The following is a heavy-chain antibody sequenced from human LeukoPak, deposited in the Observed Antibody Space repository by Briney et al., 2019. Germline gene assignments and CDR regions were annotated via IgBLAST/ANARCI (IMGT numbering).Heavy chain of an antibody. Sequence: PGASVKVSCKASGGTFSSYAISWVRQAPGQGLEWMGGIIPIFGTANYAQKFQGRVTITADESTSTAYMELSSLRSEDTAVYYCARSRTGYSSGWYLGRYYYYMDVWGKGTTVTVSS. CDR2: IIPIFGTA. V-gene: IGHV1-69*13. D-gene: IGHD6-19*01. CDR1: GGTFSSYA. CDR3: ARSRTGYSSGWYLGRYYYYMDV. J-gene: IGHJ6*03.